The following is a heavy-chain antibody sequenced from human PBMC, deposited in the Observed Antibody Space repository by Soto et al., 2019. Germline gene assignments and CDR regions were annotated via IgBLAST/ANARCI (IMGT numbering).Heavy chain of an antibody. D-gene: IGHD3-3*01. CDR2: IYYSGST. V-gene: IGHV4-31*02. CDR3: ARGRYDFWSSTTLDY. Sequence: QVQLQESGPGLVKPSQTLSLTWTVSGGSISSGGYYWSWIGQHPGKGLEWIGYIYYSGSTYYNPSLKSRVTISVDTSQNQFSLKLSSVTAADTAVYYCARGRYDFWSSTTLDYWGQGTLVTVSS. CDR1: GGSISSGGYY. J-gene: IGHJ4*02.